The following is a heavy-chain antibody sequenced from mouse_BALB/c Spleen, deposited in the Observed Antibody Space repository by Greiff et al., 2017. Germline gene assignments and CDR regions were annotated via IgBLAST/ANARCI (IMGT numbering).Heavy chain of an antibody. V-gene: IGHV1S81*02. Sequence: QVQLQQPGAELVKPGASVKLSCKASGYTFTSYWMHWVKQRPGQGLEWIGEINPSNGRTNYNEKFKSKATLTVDKSSSTAYMQLSSLTSEDSAVYYCAREEYGNPLYYYAMDYWGQGTSVTVSS. CDR1: GYTFTSYW. CDR2: INPSNGRT. CDR3: AREEYGNPLYYYAMDY. D-gene: IGHD2-10*02. J-gene: IGHJ4*01.